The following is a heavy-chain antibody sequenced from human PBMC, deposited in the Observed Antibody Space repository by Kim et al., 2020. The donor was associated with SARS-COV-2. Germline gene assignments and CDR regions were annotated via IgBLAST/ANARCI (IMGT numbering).Heavy chain of an antibody. D-gene: IGHD1-7*01. CDR1: GGTFSSYA. Sequence: SVKVSCKASGGTFSSYAISWVRQAPGQGLAWMGGIIPIFGTANYAQKFQGRVTITADESTSTAYMELSSLRTEDTAVYYCAAKLELPNYYYYSGMDVWGQGPTVTVSS. V-gene: IGHV1-69*13. J-gene: IGHJ6*02. CDR3: AAKLELPNYYYYSGMDV. CDR2: IIPIFGTA.